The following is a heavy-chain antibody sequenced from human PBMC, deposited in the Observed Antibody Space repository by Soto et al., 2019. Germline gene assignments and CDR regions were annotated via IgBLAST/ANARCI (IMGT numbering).Heavy chain of an antibody. J-gene: IGHJ4*02. CDR2: ITYDGING. CDR1: GFIFRSYA. V-gene: IGHV3-30*09. Sequence: AGGSLRLSCLASGFIFRSYAMHWVRQAPGKGLEWVAVITYDGINGYYADYVRGRFAISRDNSKNTLYLQMNSLRPEDTAVYYCARAFSGSYPNFDYWGQGTLVTVSS. CDR3: ARAFSGSYPNFDY. D-gene: IGHD1-26*01.